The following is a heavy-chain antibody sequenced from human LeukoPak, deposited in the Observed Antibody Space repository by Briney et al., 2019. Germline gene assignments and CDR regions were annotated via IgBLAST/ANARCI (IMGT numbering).Heavy chain of an antibody. V-gene: IGHV3-23*01. Sequence: GGSLRLSCAASGFTVSSNYMSWVRQAPGKGLEWVSAISGSGGTTYYADSVKGRFTISRDNSKNTLYLQINSLRAEDTAVYYCAKDMQTWPRFPDYWGQGTLVTVSS. CDR3: AKDMQTWPRFPDY. CDR2: ISGSGGTT. D-gene: IGHD5-12*01. CDR1: GFTVSSNY. J-gene: IGHJ4*02.